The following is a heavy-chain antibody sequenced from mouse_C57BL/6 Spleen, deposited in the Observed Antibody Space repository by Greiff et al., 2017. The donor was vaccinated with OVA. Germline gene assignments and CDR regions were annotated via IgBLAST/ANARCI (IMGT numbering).Heavy chain of an antibody. J-gene: IGHJ1*03. CDR1: GFNIKDYY. CDR2: IDPEDGDT. V-gene: IGHV14-2*01. D-gene: IGHD1-1*01. CDR3: ARSDYLSGYFDV. Sequence: VQLQQSGAELVKPGASVKLSCTASGFNIKDYYMHWVKQRTEQGLEWIGRIDPEDGDTKYAPTFQGQATITADTSANTAYLQLSSLTSEDTAVYYCARSDYLSGYFDVWGTGTTVTVSS.